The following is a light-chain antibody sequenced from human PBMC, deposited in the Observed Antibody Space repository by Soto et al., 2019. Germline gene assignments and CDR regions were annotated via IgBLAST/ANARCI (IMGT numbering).Light chain of an antibody. J-gene: IGKJ1*01. V-gene: IGKV1-39*01. CDR1: QSIRSD. CDR2: TTS. Sequence: DIQMTQSPSSLSASVGDRVTITCRAGQSIRSDLNWYQQRPGKAPKLLIYTTSNLESGVPSRFSGSGSGTDFTLTISNLQPEDFATYFCQQGFSRPRTFGLGTKVDIK. CDR3: QQGFSRPRT.